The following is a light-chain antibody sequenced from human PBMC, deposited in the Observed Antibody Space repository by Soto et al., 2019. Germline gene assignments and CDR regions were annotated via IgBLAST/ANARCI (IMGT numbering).Light chain of an antibody. CDR1: SSNIGSHT. CDR3: AAWDGSLNGVV. V-gene: IGLV1-44*01. J-gene: IGLJ2*01. Sequence: QAVVTQPPSASGTPGQRVTISCSGSSSNIGSHTVNWYQQLPGTAPKLLVYSSNQRPSGLPDRFSGSKSGTSASLAISGLQSEDEADYYCAAWDGSLNGVVFGGGTKLTVL. CDR2: SSN.